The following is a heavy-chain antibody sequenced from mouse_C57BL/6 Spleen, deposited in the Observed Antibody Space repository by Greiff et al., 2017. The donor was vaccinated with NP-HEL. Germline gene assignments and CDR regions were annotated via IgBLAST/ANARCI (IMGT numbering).Heavy chain of an antibody. Sequence: VKLMESGPELVKPGASVKLSCKASGYTFTSYDINWVKQRPGQGLEWIGWIYPRDGSTKYNEKFKGKATLTVDTSSSTAYMELHSLTSEDSAVYFCARRGPYAMDYWGQGTSVTVSS. CDR1: GYTFTSYD. J-gene: IGHJ4*01. V-gene: IGHV1-85*01. D-gene: IGHD3-3*01. CDR3: ARRGPYAMDY. CDR2: IYPRDGST.